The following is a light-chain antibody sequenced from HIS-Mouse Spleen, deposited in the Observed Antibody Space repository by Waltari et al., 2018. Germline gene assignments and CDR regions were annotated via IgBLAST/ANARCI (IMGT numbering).Light chain of an antibody. Sequence: QSVLTQPPSASGTPGQRVTISCSGSSSNIGSNYVYWYQQLPGTAPKLLIYRNNQRPSGVPDRFSGSKSGTSASLAIRGLQSVDEADYYCAAWDDSLSGPVFGGGTKLTVL. CDR3: AAWDDSLSGPV. CDR1: SSNIGSNY. V-gene: IGLV1-47*01. CDR2: RNN. J-gene: IGLJ3*02.